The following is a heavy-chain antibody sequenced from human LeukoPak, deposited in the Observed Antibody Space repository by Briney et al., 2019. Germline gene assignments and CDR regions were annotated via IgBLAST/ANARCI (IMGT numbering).Heavy chain of an antibody. J-gene: IGHJ4*02. CDR1: GFTFSTYT. Sequence: PGGSLRLSCAASGFTFSTYTMHWVRQAPGKGLEWVSTISGSGGSTYYADSVKGRFTISRDNSENTLYLQMNSLRAEDTAVYYCAITYYYDSSGYYSFGYWGQGTLVTVSS. CDR2: ISGSGGST. D-gene: IGHD3-22*01. V-gene: IGHV3-23*01. CDR3: AITYYYDSSGYYSFGY.